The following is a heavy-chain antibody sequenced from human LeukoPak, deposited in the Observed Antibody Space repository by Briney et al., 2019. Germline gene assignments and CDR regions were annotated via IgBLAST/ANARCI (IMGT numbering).Heavy chain of an antibody. CDR3: ARDVGYCSSTSCYHRSLDY. CDR2: INPNSGGT. D-gene: IGHD2-2*01. V-gene: IGHV1-2*02. CDR1: GYTLTGYY. Sequence: GASVKVSCKASGYTLTGYYMHWVRQAPGQGLEWMGWINPNSGGTNYAQKFQGRVTMTRDTSISTAYMELSRLRSDDTAVYYCARDVGYCSSTSCYHRSLDYWGQGTLVTVSS. J-gene: IGHJ4*02.